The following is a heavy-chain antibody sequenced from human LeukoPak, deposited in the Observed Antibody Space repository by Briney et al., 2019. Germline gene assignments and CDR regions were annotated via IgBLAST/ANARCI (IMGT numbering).Heavy chain of an antibody. V-gene: IGHV1-69*05. CDR2: IIPIFGTA. D-gene: IGHD4-23*01. Sequence: SVKVSCKASGGTFSSYAISWVRQAPGQGLEWMGGIIPIFGTANYAQKFQGRVTITTDEPTSTAYMELSSLRSEDTAVYYCARDRGYDYGGNSWFDYWGQGTLVTVSS. J-gene: IGHJ4*02. CDR1: GGTFSSYA. CDR3: ARDRGYDYGGNSWFDY.